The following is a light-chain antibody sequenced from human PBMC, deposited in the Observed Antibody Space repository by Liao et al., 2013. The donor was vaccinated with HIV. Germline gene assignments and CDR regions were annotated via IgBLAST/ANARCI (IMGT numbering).Light chain of an antibody. CDR1: KLGNKY. V-gene: IGLV3-1*01. J-gene: IGLJ1*01. CDR3: QAWDSSTYYV. CDR2: QDT. Sequence: SYELTQPPSVSVSPGQTANITCSGDKLGNKYACWYQQKPGQSPVLVLYQDTKRPSGIPERFSGSNSGNTATLTISGTQAMDEADYYCQAWDSSTYYVFGTGTKVTVL.